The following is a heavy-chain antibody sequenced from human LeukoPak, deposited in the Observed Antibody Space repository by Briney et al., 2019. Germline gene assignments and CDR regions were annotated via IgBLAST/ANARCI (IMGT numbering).Heavy chain of an antibody. Sequence: PSETLSLTCTFSGGSISSYYWSWIRQPAAKGLEWIGRIYTSGSTNYNPSLKSRVTMSVDTSKNQLSLKLSCVTAADTGVYYCARGSDYDILTGYTQPDYFDYWGQGTLVTVSS. V-gene: IGHV4-4*07. CDR2: IYTSGST. CDR3: ARGSDYDILTGYTQPDYFDY. CDR1: GGSISSYY. J-gene: IGHJ4*02. D-gene: IGHD3-9*01.